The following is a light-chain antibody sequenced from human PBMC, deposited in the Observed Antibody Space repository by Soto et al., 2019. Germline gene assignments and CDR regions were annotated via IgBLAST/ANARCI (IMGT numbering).Light chain of an antibody. Sequence: EIELTQSPGTLSLSPGERATLSCRASQSVSGSSLAWYQQKPGQAPRLLIHGASRRATGLPDRFSGSWSGTDFTLTINRLEPEDFAVYYCQQYDSSPSSFTFGPGTKVDIK. CDR2: GAS. CDR3: QQYDSSPSSFT. J-gene: IGKJ3*01. V-gene: IGKV3-20*01. CDR1: QSVSGSS.